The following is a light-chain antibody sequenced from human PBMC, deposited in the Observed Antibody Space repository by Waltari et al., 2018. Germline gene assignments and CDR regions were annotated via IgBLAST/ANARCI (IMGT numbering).Light chain of an antibody. J-gene: IGKJ2*01. CDR2: GAS. Sequence: EIVLTQSPGTLSLSPGERATLSYRASQSVSSSYLAWYQQKPGQAPRLLIYGASSRAPGIPDRFSGSGSGTDFTLTISRLEPEDFAVYYCQQYGSFRYTFGQGTKLEIK. V-gene: IGKV3-20*01. CDR3: QQYGSFRYT. CDR1: QSVSSSY.